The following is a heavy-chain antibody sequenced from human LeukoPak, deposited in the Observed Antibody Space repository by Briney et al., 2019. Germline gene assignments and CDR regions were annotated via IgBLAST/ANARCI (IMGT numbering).Heavy chain of an antibody. CDR1: GYTFTSYY. Sequence: GASVKVSCKASGYTFTSYYMHWVRQAPGQGLEWMGIINPSGGSTSYAQKFQGRVTMTRDTSTSTVYMELSSLRSEDTAVYYCARAGGIVVVPEGDFDYWGQGTLVTVSS. CDR3: ARAGGIVVVPEGDFDY. V-gene: IGHV1-46*01. D-gene: IGHD3-22*01. CDR2: INPSGGST. J-gene: IGHJ4*02.